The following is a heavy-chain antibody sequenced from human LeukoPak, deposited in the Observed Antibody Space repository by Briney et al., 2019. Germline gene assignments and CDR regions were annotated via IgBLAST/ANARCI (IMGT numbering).Heavy chain of an antibody. CDR1: GGSISSYY. CDR2: IYTSGGT. D-gene: IGHD4-11*01. CDR3: ARVDYSDYDYWFDP. J-gene: IGHJ5*02. Sequence: SETLSLTCTVSGGSISSYYWSWIRQPAGKGLEWIGRIYTSGGTNYNPSLKSRVTMSVDTSKNQFSLKLSSVTAADTAVYYCARVDYSDYDYWFDPWGQGTLVTVSS. V-gene: IGHV4-4*07.